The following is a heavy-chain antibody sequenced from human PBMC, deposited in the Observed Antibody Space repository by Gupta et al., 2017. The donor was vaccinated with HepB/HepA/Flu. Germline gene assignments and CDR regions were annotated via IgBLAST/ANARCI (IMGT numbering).Heavy chain of an antibody. D-gene: IGHD1-26*01. CDR2: IIPIFGTA. CDR3: ARYVWLGTTIDARYYFMDV. CDR1: GGTFISYA. V-gene: IGHV1-69*01. J-gene: IGHJ6*03. Sequence: QVQLVQSGAEVKKPGSSVKVSCKASGGTFISYAISWVRQAPGQGLEWMGGIIPIFGTANYAQKFQGRVTITADESSSTAYMELSSLRSEDTAIYYCARYVWLGTTIDARYYFMDVWGKGTTVTDSS.